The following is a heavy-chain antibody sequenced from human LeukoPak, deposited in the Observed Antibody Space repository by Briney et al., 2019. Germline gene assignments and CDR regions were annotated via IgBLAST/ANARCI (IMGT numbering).Heavy chain of an antibody. J-gene: IGHJ4*02. CDR1: GGSISSGSYY. CDR3: ARAREWLGRYYFDY. Sequence: PSQTLSLTCTVSGGSISSGSYYWSWIRQPAGKGLEWIGRIYTSGSTNYNPSLKSRVTISVDTSKNQFSLKLSSVTAADTAVYYCARAREWLGRYYFDYWGQGTLVTVSS. CDR2: IYTSGST. V-gene: IGHV4-61*02. D-gene: IGHD6-19*01.